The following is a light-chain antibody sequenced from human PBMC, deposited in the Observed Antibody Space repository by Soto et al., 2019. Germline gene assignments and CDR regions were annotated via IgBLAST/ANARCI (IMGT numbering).Light chain of an antibody. CDR3: QQRSSWPLT. V-gene: IGKV3-11*01. CDR1: QSVTTF. Sequence: EIVLIQSPATLSVSPGERATLSCRASQSVTTFLAWYQQKPGQAPRLLMYEASNMATGTPARFSGSGSGTDFTLTISSLEPEDFAVYYCQQRSSWPLTFGGGTKVEI. CDR2: EAS. J-gene: IGKJ4*01.